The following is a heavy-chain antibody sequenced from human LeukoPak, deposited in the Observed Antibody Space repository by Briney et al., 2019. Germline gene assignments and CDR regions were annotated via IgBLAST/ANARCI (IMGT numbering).Heavy chain of an antibody. V-gene: IGHV4-38-2*02. J-gene: IGHJ4*02. CDR1: GYSISSGYF. D-gene: IGHD3-10*01. Sequence: PSETLSLTCTVSGYSISSGYFWGWIRQPPGKGLEWIGSIYHSGTTYYNPSLKSRVTISVDTSKNQFSLKLTSVTAADTAVYYCAKEGALWFGESLSDYWGQGTLVTVSS. CDR2: IYHSGTT. CDR3: AKEGALWFGESLSDY.